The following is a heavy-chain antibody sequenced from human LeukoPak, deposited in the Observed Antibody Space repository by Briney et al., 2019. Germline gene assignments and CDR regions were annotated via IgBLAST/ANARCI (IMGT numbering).Heavy chain of an antibody. V-gene: IGHV4-4*02. CDR3: AKRDYYDSTGYYYY. CDR1: GGSISSSDW. J-gene: IGHJ4*02. CDR2: IYHRGST. Sequence: SETLSLTCAVSGGSISSSDWWSWVRQSPGKGLEWIEEIYHRGSTKYNPSFESRVTISVDKSKNQFSLKVNSVTAADTAVYYCAKRDYYDSTGYYYYWGQGALVTVSS. D-gene: IGHD3-22*01.